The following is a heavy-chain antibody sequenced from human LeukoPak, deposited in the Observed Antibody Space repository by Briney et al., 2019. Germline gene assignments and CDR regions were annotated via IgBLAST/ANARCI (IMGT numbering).Heavy chain of an antibody. CDR1: RFPFSIYE. Sequence: GGSLRLSCVVSRFPFSIYEMNWVRQAPGKGLEWVSNIHSSGTVKYYSDSVKGRFSISRDNAKSSLYLQMNSLRVEDTAVYYCATISAQTFDIWGQGTLVSVSS. D-gene: IGHD5-24*01. CDR2: IHSSGTVK. CDR3: ATISAQTFDI. J-gene: IGHJ3*02. V-gene: IGHV3-48*03.